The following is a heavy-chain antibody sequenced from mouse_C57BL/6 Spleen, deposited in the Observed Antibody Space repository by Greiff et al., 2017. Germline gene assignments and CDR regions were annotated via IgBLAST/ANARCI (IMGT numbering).Heavy chain of an antibody. CDR1: GFSLTSYG. CDR3: AKSPPSYYYGSRDYYAMDY. Sequence: QVQLKESGPGLVQPSPSLSITCTVSGFSLTSYGVHWVRQSPGKGLEWLGVIWRGGSTDYNAAFMSRLSITKDNSTSQVFFKMNSLQADDTAIYYCAKSPPSYYYGSRDYYAMDYWGQGTSVTVSS. V-gene: IGHV2-5*01. CDR2: IWRGGST. J-gene: IGHJ4*01. D-gene: IGHD1-1*01.